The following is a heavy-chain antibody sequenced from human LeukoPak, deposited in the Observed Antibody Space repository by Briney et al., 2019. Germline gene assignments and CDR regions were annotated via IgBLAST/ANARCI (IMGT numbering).Heavy chain of an antibody. CDR1: GFTFKNYA. Sequence: GGSLRLSCAASGFTFKNYAMNWVRQAPGKGLEWVSGIGGGGFSTNYADSVKGRFTISRDNSKNTLYLQMNSLRADDTAVYYCAKGSMNWGNYFFDYWGQGTLVTVSS. J-gene: IGHJ4*02. CDR2: IGGGGFST. V-gene: IGHV3-23*01. D-gene: IGHD7-27*01. CDR3: AKGSMNWGNYFFDY.